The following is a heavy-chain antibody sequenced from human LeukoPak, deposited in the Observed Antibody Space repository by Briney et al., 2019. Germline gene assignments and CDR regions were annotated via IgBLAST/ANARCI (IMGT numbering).Heavy chain of an antibody. CDR2: INGDGRNI. Sequence: PGGSLRLSRVASGFTFSSYWMHWVRQDPRKGLVWVSRINGDGRNINYADSVRGRFTISRDNAKNTLYPQMNTLRVEDTAVYYCTRDLMDYDVSTGLHHYYMDVWGQGTTVTVSS. CDR1: GFTFSSYW. D-gene: IGHD3-9*01. CDR3: TRDLMDYDVSTGLHHYYMDV. V-gene: IGHV3-74*01. J-gene: IGHJ6*02.